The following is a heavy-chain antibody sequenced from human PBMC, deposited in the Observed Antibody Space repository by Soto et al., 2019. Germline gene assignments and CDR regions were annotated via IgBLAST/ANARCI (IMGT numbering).Heavy chain of an antibody. CDR2: IIPHFDTP. CDR3: AVAMVREILIFESSGMHV. J-gene: IGHJ6*02. CDR1: GGSFNNYA. Sequence: QVHLVQSGAEVKKPGSSVKVSCKTSGGSFNNYAVSWVRQAPGQGLEWMGGIIPHFDTPNYAQKFQDRVTINADESTSTVYMELRSLRSNDTAVYYCAVAMVREILIFESSGMHVWGQGTTVIVSS. V-gene: IGHV1-69*01. D-gene: IGHD3-10*01.